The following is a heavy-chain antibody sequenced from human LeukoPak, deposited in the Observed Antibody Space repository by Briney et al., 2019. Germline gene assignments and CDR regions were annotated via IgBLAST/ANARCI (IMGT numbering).Heavy chain of an antibody. CDR3: AKPQYQLLSTGGMDV. Sequence: PGGSLRLSCAASGFTFSSYAMSWVRQAPGKGLEWVSAISGSGGSTYYADSVKGRFTISRDNSKNTLYLQMNSLRAEDTAVYYCAKPQYQLLSTGGMDVWGQGTTVTVSS. V-gene: IGHV3-23*01. J-gene: IGHJ6*02. D-gene: IGHD2-2*01. CDR2: ISGSGGST. CDR1: GFTFSSYA.